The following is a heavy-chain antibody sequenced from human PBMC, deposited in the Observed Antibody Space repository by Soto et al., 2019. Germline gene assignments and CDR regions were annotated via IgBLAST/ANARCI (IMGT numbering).Heavy chain of an antibody. J-gene: IGHJ3*02. D-gene: IGHD1-1*01. V-gene: IGHV3-33*03. Sequence: QVQLVESGGGVVQPGGSLRLSCVASGFPFSNYGMHWVRKTPGKGLDWVAMTWYDGINKYYADSVKDRFTISRDNSKNTLYLQMNSLRDEDSAVYYCATELNDMEAFDIWGQGTMVTVSS. CDR2: TWYDGINK. CDR1: GFPFSNYG. CDR3: ATELNDMEAFDI.